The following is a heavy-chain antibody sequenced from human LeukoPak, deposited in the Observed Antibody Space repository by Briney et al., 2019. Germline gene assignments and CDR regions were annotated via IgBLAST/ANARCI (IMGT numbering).Heavy chain of an antibody. Sequence: PSETLSLTCGVHGESLNDYYWSWIRQSPGKGLEWIGEITHNGSTTFNPSLESRLTISVDTSKNQFSLKLTSVTAADASVYFCARGFRRGESCYSGEYFQHWGQGTLVTVSS. CDR1: GESLNDYY. V-gene: IGHV4-34*01. CDR2: ITHNGST. CDR3: ARGFRRGESCYSGEYFQH. D-gene: IGHD2-15*01. J-gene: IGHJ1*01.